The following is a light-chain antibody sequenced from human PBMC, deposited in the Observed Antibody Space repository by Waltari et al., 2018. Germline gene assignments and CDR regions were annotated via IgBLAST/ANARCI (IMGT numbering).Light chain of an antibody. Sequence: EVVLTQSPGTLSLSPGARATISCWASQSVGGTLAWYQQKPGPAPRLLIYGASSRATGIPDRFSGSGSGTVFSLSISRLEPEDSAVYYCQHYVRLPVTFGQGTKVEIK. J-gene: IGKJ1*01. CDR3: QHYVRLPVT. CDR2: GAS. CDR1: QSVGGT. V-gene: IGKV3-20*01.